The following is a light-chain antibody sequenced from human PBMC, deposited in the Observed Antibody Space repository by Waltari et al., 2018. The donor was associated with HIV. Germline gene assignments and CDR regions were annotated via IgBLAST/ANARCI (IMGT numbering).Light chain of an antibody. CDR1: QSVDTY. CDR2: DAH. Sequence: EVVVTQSPASLSVSPGESVTLSCRTSQSVDTYVAWYQQKPGQPPRLLIFDAHVRVADTPPRFSGRGYGTDFTLTIRGLESEDVAVYYCQQRNSWPTLFGPGTKVDL. CDR3: QQRNSWPTL. V-gene: IGKV3-11*01. J-gene: IGKJ3*01.